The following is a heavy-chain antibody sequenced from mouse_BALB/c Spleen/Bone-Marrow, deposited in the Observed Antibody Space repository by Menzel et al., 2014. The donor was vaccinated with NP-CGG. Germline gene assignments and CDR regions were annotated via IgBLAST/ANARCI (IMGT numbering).Heavy chain of an antibody. CDR3: ARYDGYEAY. CDR2: INPSTGYT. V-gene: IGHV1-7*01. CDR1: GHTFTSYW. Sequence: LQLQQSGAELAKPGASVKMSCKASGHTFTSYWMHWVKQRPGQGLEWIGYINPSTGYTEYNQKFKDKATLTADKSSSTAYMQLSSLTSEDSAVHYCARYDGYEAYWGQGTLVTVSA. J-gene: IGHJ3*01. D-gene: IGHD2-3*01.